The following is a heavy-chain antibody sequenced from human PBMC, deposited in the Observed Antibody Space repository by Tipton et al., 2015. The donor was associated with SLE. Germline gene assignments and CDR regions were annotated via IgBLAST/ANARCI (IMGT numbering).Heavy chain of an antibody. CDR2: IYHTGST. J-gene: IGHJ3*02. V-gene: IGHV4-59*01. Sequence: TLSLTCSVSGGSISTYYWSWIRQPPKQGLEWIGWIYHTGSTDYNPSLKSRVTISVDTSKNQFSLRLSSVTAADTAVYYCARDYYGSGFDAFDIWGQGTAVIVSS. D-gene: IGHD3-10*01. CDR3: ARDYYGSGFDAFDI. CDR1: GGSISTYY.